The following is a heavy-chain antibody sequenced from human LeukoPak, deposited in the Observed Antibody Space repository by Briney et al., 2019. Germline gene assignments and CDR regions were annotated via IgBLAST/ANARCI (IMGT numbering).Heavy chain of an antibody. CDR3: AKDLFRWAFDY. J-gene: IGHJ4*02. CDR1: GFTFSQNA. D-gene: IGHD4-23*01. Sequence: GGSLRLSCAASGFTFSQNAMSWVRQAPGKGLEWVSAIGGSDDRTDYADSVKGRFTISRDISKNILYLQMNSLRAEDTAVYFCAKDLFRWAFDYWGQGTLVTVSS. V-gene: IGHV3-23*01. CDR2: IGGSDDRT.